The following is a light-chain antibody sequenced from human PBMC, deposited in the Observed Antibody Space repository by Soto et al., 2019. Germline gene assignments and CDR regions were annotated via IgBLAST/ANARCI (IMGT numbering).Light chain of an antibody. CDR3: QQYVSSPWA. CDR2: GAS. CDR1: QSVSSSY. Sequence: ESVFTQSPITLSLSPLEIATLSCRASQSVSSSYFAWYQQTPGQAPRLLIYGASSRATGIPDRFSGSGSGTDFILTISRLEPEDFAVYYCQQYVSSPWAFGQGTKVDIK. V-gene: IGKV3-20*01. J-gene: IGKJ1*01.